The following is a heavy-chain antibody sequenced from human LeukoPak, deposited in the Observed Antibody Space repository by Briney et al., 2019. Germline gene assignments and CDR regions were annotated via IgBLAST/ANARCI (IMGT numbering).Heavy chain of an antibody. Sequence: GGSLRLSCTASGFAFSYYTMHWVRQAPGKGLEWVAVISYDGNNKYYADSVKGRFTITRDISKNTLYLQMNSLRPEDTAVYYCARDQIPAAIALNCFDYWGQGTLVTVSS. CDR2: ISYDGNNK. D-gene: IGHD2-2*01. CDR3: ARDQIPAAIALNCFDY. J-gene: IGHJ4*02. V-gene: IGHV3-30-3*01. CDR1: GFAFSYYT.